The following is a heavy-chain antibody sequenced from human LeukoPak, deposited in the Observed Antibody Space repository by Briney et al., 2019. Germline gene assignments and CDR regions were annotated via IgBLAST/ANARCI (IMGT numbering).Heavy chain of an antibody. D-gene: IGHD3-10*01. CDR2: ISAYNGNT. CDR3: ARGAFGELSDHLDY. Sequence: ASVKVSCKASGYTFTSYGISWVRQAPGHGLEGMGWISAYNGNTNYAQKLQGRVTMTTDTSTSRAYMELRSLRSDDTAVYYCARGAFGELSDHLDYWGQGTLVTVSS. V-gene: IGHV1-18*04. J-gene: IGHJ4*02. CDR1: GYTFTSYG.